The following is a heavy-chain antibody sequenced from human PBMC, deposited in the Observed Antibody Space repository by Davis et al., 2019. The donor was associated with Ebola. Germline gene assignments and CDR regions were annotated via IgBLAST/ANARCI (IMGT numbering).Heavy chain of an antibody. V-gene: IGHV1-46*01. D-gene: IGHD1-26*01. J-gene: IGHJ5*02. CDR3: ARDSLPFDP. CDR2: INPGTGSA. CDR1: GYTFTRYY. Sequence: ASVKVSCKASGYTFTRYYMHCVRQAPGQGLEWMGIINPGTGSASYAQRFQGRVTLTSDTSISTAYMELTNLKSDDTAVYYCARDSLPFDPWGQGTLVTVSS.